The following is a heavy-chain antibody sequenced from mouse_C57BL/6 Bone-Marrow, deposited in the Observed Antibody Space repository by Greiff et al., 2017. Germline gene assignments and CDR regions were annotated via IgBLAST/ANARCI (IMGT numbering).Heavy chain of an antibody. CDR2: INPSSGYT. D-gene: IGHD2-3*01. J-gene: IGHJ1*03. CDR1: GYTFTSYW. CDR3: ARSGDGYYWYFDV. V-gene: IGHV1-7*01. Sequence: QVQLQQSGAELAKPGASVKLSCKASGYTFTSYWMHWVKQRPGQGLEWLGYINPSSGYTKYNQKFKDKATLTADKSSSTAYMQLSSLTYEDSAVYYCARSGDGYYWYFDVWGTGTTVTVSS.